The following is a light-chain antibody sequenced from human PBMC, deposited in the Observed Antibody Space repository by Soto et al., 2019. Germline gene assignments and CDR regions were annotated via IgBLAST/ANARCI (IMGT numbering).Light chain of an antibody. V-gene: IGKV1-33*01. CDR3: QQYDNLPSIT. Sequence: DLQMTQSPSSLSASVGDRVTITCQASQDISTYLNWFQHKPGKATNLLIYDASNLETGVPSRFRGSGSGTDFTFTISSLQPEDIATYYCQQYDNLPSITFGQGTRLEIK. J-gene: IGKJ5*01. CDR2: DAS. CDR1: QDISTY.